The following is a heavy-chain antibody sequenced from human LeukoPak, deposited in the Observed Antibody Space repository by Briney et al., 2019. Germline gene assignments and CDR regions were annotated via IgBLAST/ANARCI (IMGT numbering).Heavy chain of an antibody. V-gene: IGHV1-2*02. D-gene: IGHD3-3*01. CDR3: ARGYYDFWSGYYWSRDYYYGMGV. CDR2: INPNSGGT. J-gene: IGHJ6*02. Sequence: ASVKVSCKASGYTFTGYYMHWVRQAPGQGLEWMGWINPNSGGTNYAQKFQGRVTMTRDTSISTAYMELSRLRSDDTAVYYCARGYYDFWSGYYWSRDYYYGMGVWGQGTTVTVSS. CDR1: GYTFTGYY.